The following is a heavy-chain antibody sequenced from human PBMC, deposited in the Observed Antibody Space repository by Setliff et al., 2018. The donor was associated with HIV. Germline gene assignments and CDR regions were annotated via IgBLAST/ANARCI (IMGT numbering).Heavy chain of an antibody. J-gene: IGHJ4*02. CDR2: INTGNGNT. CDR3: ARDRVPKRGYTYREPDFDS. D-gene: IGHD3-16*02. Sequence: ASVKVSCKASGYTFTCHAIHWVRQAPGQRLEWMGWINTGNGNTKYSQKFQDRVSITRDTSASTGYMEVISLRPEDTAVYYCARDRVPKRGYTYREPDFDSWGQGTLVTVSS. CDR1: GYTFTCHA. V-gene: IGHV1-3*04.